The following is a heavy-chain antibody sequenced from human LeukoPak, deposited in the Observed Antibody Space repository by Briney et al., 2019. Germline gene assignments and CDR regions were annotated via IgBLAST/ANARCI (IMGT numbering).Heavy chain of an antibody. CDR2: ISYDGSNK. CDR1: GFTFSSYA. J-gene: IGHJ4*02. CDR3: ARMLLGYCSSTSCPFFDY. Sequence: GGSLRLSCAASGFTFSSYAMHWVRQAPGKGLEWVAVISYDGSNKYYADSVKGRFTISRDNSKNTLYLQVNSLRAEDTAVYYCARMLLGYCSSTSCPFFDYWGQGTLVTVSS. V-gene: IGHV3-30*04. D-gene: IGHD2-2*01.